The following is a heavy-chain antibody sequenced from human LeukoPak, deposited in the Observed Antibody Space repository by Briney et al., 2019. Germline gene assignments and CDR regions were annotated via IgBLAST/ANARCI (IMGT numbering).Heavy chain of an antibody. Sequence: ASVKVSCKASGYTFTGYDINWVRQATGQGLEWMGWMNPNSGNTDYAQKFQGRVTMTRNTSISTAYMELSSPRSEDTAVYYCARGFWYYYYYMDVWGKGTTVTVSS. D-gene: IGHD3-3*01. V-gene: IGHV1-8*01. CDR1: GYTFTGYD. J-gene: IGHJ6*03. CDR2: MNPNSGNT. CDR3: ARGFWYYYYYMDV.